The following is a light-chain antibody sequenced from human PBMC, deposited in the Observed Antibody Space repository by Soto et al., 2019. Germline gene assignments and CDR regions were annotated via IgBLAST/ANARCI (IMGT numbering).Light chain of an antibody. CDR2: AES. V-gene: IGKV1-9*01. Sequence: DIQLTQSPSFLSPSLGDRVTITCRASQGISGSLAWYQQKQGKPPKLLIYAESTLQSGVPSRFSGSGSGTRGTLTISSLQPEDVANYYCQQVKGYPRTFGGGTRVEIK. J-gene: IGKJ4*02. CDR3: QQVKGYPRT. CDR1: QGISGS.